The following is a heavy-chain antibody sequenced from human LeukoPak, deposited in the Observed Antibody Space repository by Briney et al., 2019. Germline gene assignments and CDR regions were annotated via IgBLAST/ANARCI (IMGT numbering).Heavy chain of an antibody. CDR2: TKPDGSAE. J-gene: IGHJ5*02. D-gene: IGHD3-16*01. Sequence: GGSLRLSCAASGFSLRNYWMGWVRQAPGKGLERVANTKPDGSAEYYADSVRGRFTASRDNANNLLYLQMNSLRAEDTAVYYCVRGGGSFDPWGQGTLVTVSS. CDR1: GFSLRNYW. CDR3: VRGGGSFDP. V-gene: IGHV3-7*04.